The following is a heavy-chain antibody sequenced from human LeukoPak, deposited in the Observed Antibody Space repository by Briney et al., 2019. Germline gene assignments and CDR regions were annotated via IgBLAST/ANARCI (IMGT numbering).Heavy chain of an antibody. D-gene: IGHD3-16*02. Sequence: GGSLRLSCAASGFTFSTYGMHWVRQAPGKGLEWVAVISSNGSNKYYADSVKGRFTISRDNSKNTLYLQMNSLRAEDTAVYYCAKDHTTMGLSGYWGQGTWSPSP. CDR2: ISSNGSNK. V-gene: IGHV3-30*18. CDR3: AKDHTTMGLSGY. CDR1: GFTFSTYG. J-gene: IGHJ4*02.